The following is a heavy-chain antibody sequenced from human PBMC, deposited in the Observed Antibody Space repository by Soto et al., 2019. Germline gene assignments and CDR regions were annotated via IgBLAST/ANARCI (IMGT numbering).Heavy chain of an antibody. V-gene: IGHV3-30-3*01. CDR3: ARDLYSSSWLGYYYGMDV. CDR2: ISYDGSNK. Sequence: QVQLVESGGGVVQPGRSLRLSCAASGFTFSSYAMHWVRQAPGKGLEWVAVISYDGSNKYYADSVKGRFTIYRDNSKNKLYLQMNSLRAEDTAVYYCARDLYSSSWLGYYYGMDVWGQGTTVTVSS. D-gene: IGHD6-13*01. CDR1: GFTFSSYA. J-gene: IGHJ6*02.